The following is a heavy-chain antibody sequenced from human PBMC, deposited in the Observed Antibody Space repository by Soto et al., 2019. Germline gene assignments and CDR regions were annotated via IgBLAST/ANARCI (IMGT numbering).Heavy chain of an antibody. Sequence: SETLSLTCTVSGGSISSYHWSWIRQPPGKGLEWIGYFYYSGSTKYNPSLKSRVTMSADKSKNQFSLRLKSVTAADTAVYWCARDYYYDNSGNPGAYYYGMDVWGQGTTVT. CDR1: GGSISSYH. V-gene: IGHV4-59*01. J-gene: IGHJ6*02. CDR2: FYYSGST. D-gene: IGHD3-22*01. CDR3: ARDYYYDNSGNPGAYYYGMDV.